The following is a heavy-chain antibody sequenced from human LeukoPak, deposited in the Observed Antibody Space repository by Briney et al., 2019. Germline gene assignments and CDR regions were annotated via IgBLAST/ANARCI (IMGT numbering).Heavy chain of an antibody. CDR1: GFIINDYA. Sequence: GGSLRLSCSASGFIINDYAMHWVRQAPGKGLEYVSGISANGGSTYYADSVKGRFTISRDTSKNTLYFQMSSLRAEDTAIYYCVKDLYKGDSASWYFFHYWGQGTLVTVSS. J-gene: IGHJ4*02. D-gene: IGHD6-13*01. CDR3: VKDLYKGDSASWYFFHY. V-gene: IGHV3-64D*06. CDR2: ISANGGST.